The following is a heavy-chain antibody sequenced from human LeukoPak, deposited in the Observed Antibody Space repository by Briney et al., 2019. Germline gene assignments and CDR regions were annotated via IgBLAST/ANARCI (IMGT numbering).Heavy chain of an antibody. V-gene: IGHV3-9*01. CDR2: ISWNSGSI. CDR1: GFTFESHG. CDR3: AKAHHDGFLEWLPPYYFDY. J-gene: IGHJ4*02. Sequence: GGSLRLSCAASGFTFESHGMSWVRQAPGKGLEWVSGISWNSGSIGYADSVKGRFTISRDNAKNSLYLQMNSLRAEDTALYYCAKAHHDGFLEWLPPYYFDYWGQGTLATVSS. D-gene: IGHD3-3*01.